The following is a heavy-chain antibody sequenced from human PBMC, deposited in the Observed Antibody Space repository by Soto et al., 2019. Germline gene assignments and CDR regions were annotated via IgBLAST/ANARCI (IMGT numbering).Heavy chain of an antibody. CDR3: ATPDYIWGSYRYRGFDY. CDR1: GFTFSSYA. V-gene: IGHV3-23*01. D-gene: IGHD3-16*02. J-gene: IGHJ4*02. CDR2: ISGSGGST. Sequence: GGSLRLSCAASGFTFSSYAMSWVRQAPGKGLEWVSAISGSGGSTYYAASVKGRFTISRDNSKNTSYLQMNSLRAEDTTVYYCATPDYIWGSYRYRGFDYWGQGTLVTVSS.